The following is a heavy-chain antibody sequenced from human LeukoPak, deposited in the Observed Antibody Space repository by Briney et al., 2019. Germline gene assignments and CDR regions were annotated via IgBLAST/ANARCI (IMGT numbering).Heavy chain of an antibody. V-gene: IGHV3-48*02. Sequence: GGSLRLSCTASGFSFSDYSLNWVRQAPGKGLEWVSYIRSSSSTIRYADSVKGRFTISRDNAKNSLYLQVNSLRDEDTALYYCVREGGFDYWGQGTLVTVS. CDR1: GFSFSDYS. J-gene: IGHJ4*02. CDR3: VREGGFDY. CDR2: IRSSSSTI.